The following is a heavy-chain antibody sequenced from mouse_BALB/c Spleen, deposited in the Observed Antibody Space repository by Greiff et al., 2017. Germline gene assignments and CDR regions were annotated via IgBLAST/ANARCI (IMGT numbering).Heavy chain of an antibody. D-gene: IGHD2-10*01. J-gene: IGHJ1*01. CDR2: ILPGSGST. V-gene: IGHV1-9*01. CDR3: ARRRRGPTIVWYFDV. CDR1: GYTFSSYW. Sequence: VKLMESGAELMKPGASVKISCKATGYTFSSYWIEWVKQRPGHGLEWIGDILPGSGSTNYNEKFKGKATFTADTSSNTAYMQLSSLTSEDSAVYYCARRRRGPTIVWYFDVWGAGTTVTVSS.